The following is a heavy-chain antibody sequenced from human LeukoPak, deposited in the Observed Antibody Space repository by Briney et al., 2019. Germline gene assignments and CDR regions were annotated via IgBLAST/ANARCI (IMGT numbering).Heavy chain of an antibody. CDR2: IGSSSSTI. CDR1: GFTFSSYS. J-gene: IGHJ5*02. CDR3: ARDWELGPWFDP. V-gene: IGHV3-48*02. D-gene: IGHD1-26*01. Sequence: GGSLRLSCAASGFTFSSYSMNWVRQAPGKGLEWVSFIGSSSSTIYYAYSVKGRFTISRDNAKNSLYLQMNSLRDEDTAVYYCARDWELGPWFDPWGQGTLVTVSS.